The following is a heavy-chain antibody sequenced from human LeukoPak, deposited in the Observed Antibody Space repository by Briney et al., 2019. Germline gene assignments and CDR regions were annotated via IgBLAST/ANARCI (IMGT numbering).Heavy chain of an antibody. D-gene: IGHD3-22*01. Sequence: ASVKVSCKTSGYTFPSYYIHWVRQAPGQGLEWMARINLSAGNTNYAPKFHGRVTLTRDTSTATVYMELSSLNSKDTAVYYCARDTGWDFISSVDYWGQGTLVTVSS. V-gene: IGHV1-46*03. CDR3: ARDTGWDFISSVDY. J-gene: IGHJ4*02. CDR1: GYTFPSYY. CDR2: INLSAGNT.